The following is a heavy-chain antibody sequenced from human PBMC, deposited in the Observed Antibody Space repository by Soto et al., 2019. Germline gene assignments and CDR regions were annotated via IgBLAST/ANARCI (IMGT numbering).Heavy chain of an antibody. V-gene: IGHV3-23*01. D-gene: IGHD3-10*01. J-gene: IGHJ6*02. Sequence: PGGSLRLSCATSGFTFNTYPMTWVRQAPGKGLEWVSSISSTAGRTSSYADSVKGRFAISRDFSDNTVYLQMNNLRVDDTAVYFCAKGVLSFHYGVEVCGQGTTVTVSS. CDR2: ISSTAGRTS. CDR3: AKGVLSFHYGVEV. CDR1: GFTFNTYP.